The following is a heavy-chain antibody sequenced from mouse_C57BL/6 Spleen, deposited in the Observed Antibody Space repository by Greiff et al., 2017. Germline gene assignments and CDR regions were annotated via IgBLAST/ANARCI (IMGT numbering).Heavy chain of an antibody. J-gene: IGHJ1*03. V-gene: IGHV5-4*03. CDR1: GFTFSSYA. D-gene: IGHD2-5*01. Sequence: EVNVVESGGGLVKPGGSLKLSCAASGFTFSSYAMSWVRQTPEKRLEWVATISDGGSYTYYPDNVKGRFTISRDNAKNNLYLQMSHLKSEDTAMYYCARGLSNHWYFDVWGTGTTVTVSS. CDR3: ARGLSNHWYFDV. CDR2: ISDGGSYT.